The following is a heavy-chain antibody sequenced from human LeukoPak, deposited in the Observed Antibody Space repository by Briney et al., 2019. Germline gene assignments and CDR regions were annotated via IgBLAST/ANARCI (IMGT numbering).Heavy chain of an antibody. J-gene: IGHJ4*02. CDR1: GYTFTSYY. CDR2: INPSGGST. CDR3: ARDHYALKEPFDY. V-gene: IGHV1-46*01. Sequence: ASVKVSCKASGYTFTSYYMHWVRQAPRQGLEWMGIINPSGGSTSYAEKFQGRVTMTRDMSTSTVYMELSSLRSEDTAVYYCARDHYALKEPFDYWGQGTLVTVSS. D-gene: IGHD1-14*01.